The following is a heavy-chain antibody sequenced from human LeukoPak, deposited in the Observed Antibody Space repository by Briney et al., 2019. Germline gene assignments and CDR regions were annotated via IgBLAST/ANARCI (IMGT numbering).Heavy chain of an antibody. CDR1: GFTFSSYS. J-gene: IGHJ4*02. V-gene: IGHV3-21*01. CDR2: VSSTSSYI. CDR3: ARADYSNLRIDY. D-gene: IGHD4-11*01. Sequence: GGSLRLSCAASGFTFSSYSMNWVRQAPGKGLEWVSSVSSTSSYIYYADSVKGRFTISRDNAKNSLYLQMNSLRAEDTAVYYCARADYSNLRIDYWGQGTLVTVSS.